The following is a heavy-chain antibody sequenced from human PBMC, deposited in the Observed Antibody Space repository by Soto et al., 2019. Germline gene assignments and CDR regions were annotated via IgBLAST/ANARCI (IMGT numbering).Heavy chain of an antibody. CDR2: ISWNSGSI. J-gene: IGHJ4*02. Sequence: PGGSLRLSCAASGFTFDDYAMHWVRQAPGKGLEWVSGISWNSGSIGYADSVKGRFTISRDNAKNSLYLQMNSLRAEDTALYYCAKDGRRDGYNYFDYWGQGTLVTVSS. CDR1: GFTFDDYA. CDR3: AKDGRRDGYNYFDY. D-gene: IGHD5-12*01. V-gene: IGHV3-9*01.